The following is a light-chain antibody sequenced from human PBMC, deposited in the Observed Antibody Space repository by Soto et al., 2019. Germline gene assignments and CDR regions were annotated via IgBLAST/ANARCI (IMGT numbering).Light chain of an antibody. CDR2: GAS. Sequence: EIVLTQSPGTLSLSTEERATLSCRASQSVSSSYLAWYQQKPGQAPRLLTYGASSRATGIPDRFSGSGSGTDFTLIISRMEPEDFAVYYCQQYGSLPRTSGQGTKVDI. V-gene: IGKV3-20*01. CDR1: QSVSSSY. CDR3: QQYGSLPRT. J-gene: IGKJ1*01.